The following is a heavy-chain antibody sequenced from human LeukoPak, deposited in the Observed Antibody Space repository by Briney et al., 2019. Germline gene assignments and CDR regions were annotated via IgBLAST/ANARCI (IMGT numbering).Heavy chain of an antibody. CDR1: GYTFTGYY. CDR3: ARDSSGWYIDY. Sequence: GASVKVSCKASGYTFTGYYMHWERQAPGQGLEWMGWINPNSGGTNYAQKFQGRVTMTRDTSISTAYMELSRLRSDDTAVYYCARDSSGWYIDYWGQGTLVAVSS. V-gene: IGHV1-2*02. D-gene: IGHD6-19*01. CDR2: INPNSGGT. J-gene: IGHJ4*02.